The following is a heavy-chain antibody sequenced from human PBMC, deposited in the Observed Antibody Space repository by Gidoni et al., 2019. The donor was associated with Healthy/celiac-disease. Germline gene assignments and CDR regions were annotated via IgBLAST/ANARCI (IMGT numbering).Heavy chain of an antibody. Sequence: QLQLQESGPGLVKPSETLSLTCTVSGGSISSSSYYWGWIRQPPGKGLEWIGSIYDSGSTYYNPSLKSRVTISVDTSKNQFSLKLSSVTAADTAVYYCARHESPGELYGTFDYWGQGTLVTVSS. CDR2: IYDSGST. V-gene: IGHV4-39*01. D-gene: IGHD1-26*01. CDR1: GGSISSSSYY. J-gene: IGHJ4*02. CDR3: ARHESPGELYGTFDY.